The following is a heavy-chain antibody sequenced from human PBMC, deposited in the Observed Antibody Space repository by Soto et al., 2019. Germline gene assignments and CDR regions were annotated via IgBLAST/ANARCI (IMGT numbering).Heavy chain of an antibody. V-gene: IGHV4-59*01. D-gene: IGHD5-12*01. CDR1: GGSISSYY. CDR2: IYYSGST. CDR3: ARSRHSGYDSSDY. J-gene: IGHJ4*02. Sequence: SETLSLTCTVSGGSISSYYWSWIRQPPGKGLEWIGYIYYSGSTNYNPSLKSRVTISVDTSKNQFSLKLSSVTAADTAVYYCARSRHSGYDSSDYWGQGTPVTVSS.